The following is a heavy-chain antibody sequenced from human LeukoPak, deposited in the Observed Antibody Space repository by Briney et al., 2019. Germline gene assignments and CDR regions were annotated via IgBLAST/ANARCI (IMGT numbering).Heavy chain of an antibody. CDR1: GFIFTKYG. D-gene: IGHD6-19*01. Sequence: ASVKVSCKASGFIFTKYGISWVRQAPGQGLEWVGWISGYNGDTNYAQKLQGRVSMTTDTSATTAYMELRSLRSDDTGFYYCARDPSNTSGWKTWFDTWGQGTLVTVSS. CDR2: ISGYNGDT. J-gene: IGHJ5*02. V-gene: IGHV1-18*01. CDR3: ARDPSNTSGWKTWFDT.